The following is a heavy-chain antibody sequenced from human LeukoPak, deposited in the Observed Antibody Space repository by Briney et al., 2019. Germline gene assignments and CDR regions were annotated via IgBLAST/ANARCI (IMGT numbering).Heavy chain of an antibody. J-gene: IGHJ4*02. Sequence: GRSLRLSCAASGFTFSSYAMHWVRQAPGKRLEWVAVISYDGSNKYYADSVKGRFTISRDNSKNTLYLQMNSLRAEDTAVYYCAKSYYYDKLAYYWGQGTLVTVSS. CDR1: GFTFSSYA. CDR2: ISYDGSNK. V-gene: IGHV3-30*18. D-gene: IGHD3-22*01. CDR3: AKSYYYDKLAYY.